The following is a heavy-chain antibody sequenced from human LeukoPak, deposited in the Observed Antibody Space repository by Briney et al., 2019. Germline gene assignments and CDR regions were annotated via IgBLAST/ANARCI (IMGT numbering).Heavy chain of an antibody. CDR2: ISSSGQTT. CDR3: ATSSYSGSS. J-gene: IGHJ4*02. D-gene: IGHD1-26*01. V-gene: IGHV3-23*01. CDR1: GFIFSTYA. Sequence: GGSLRLSCAASGFIFSTYAMIWVRQAPGKGLQWVSTISSSGQTTYYADSVRGRFTISRDNSKNTLFLEMNSLGPEDTAKYYCATSSYSGSSWGQGTLVTVSS.